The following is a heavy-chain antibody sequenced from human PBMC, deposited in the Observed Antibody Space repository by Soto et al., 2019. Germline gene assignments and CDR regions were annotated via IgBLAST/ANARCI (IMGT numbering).Heavy chain of an antibody. Sequence: SETLSLTCAVYGGSFSGYYWSWIRQPPGKGLEWIGEINHSGSTNYNPSLKSRVTISVDTSKNQFSLKLSSVTAADTAVYYCAAPSCSSTSCYLHNWFDPWGQGTLVTVSS. CDR1: GGSFSGYY. J-gene: IGHJ5*02. CDR2: INHSGST. D-gene: IGHD2-2*01. V-gene: IGHV4-34*01. CDR3: AAPSCSSTSCYLHNWFDP.